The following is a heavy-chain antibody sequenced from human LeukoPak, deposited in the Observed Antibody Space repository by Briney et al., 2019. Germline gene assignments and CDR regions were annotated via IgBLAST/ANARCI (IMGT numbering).Heavy chain of an antibody. J-gene: IGHJ4*02. CDR1: GFTFSTYG. D-gene: IGHD6-19*01. V-gene: IGHV3-33*06. Sequence: PGGSLRLSCAATGFTFSTYGMHWVRQAPGKGLEWVAVIWSDGNNKFYADSVKGRFTISRDNSKNTLYLQMNSLRAEDTAVYYCAKDLWWRWLVPDFDYWGQGTLVTVSS. CDR3: AKDLWWRWLVPDFDY. CDR2: IWSDGNNK.